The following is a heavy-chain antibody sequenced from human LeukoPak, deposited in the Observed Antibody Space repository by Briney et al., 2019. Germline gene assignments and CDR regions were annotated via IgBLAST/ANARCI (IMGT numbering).Heavy chain of an antibody. CDR1: GFTFSSYE. J-gene: IGHJ4*02. V-gene: IGHV3-48*03. Sequence: PGGSLPLPRAASGFTFSSYEMNWVRQAPGKGLEWVSYITGSGSTIYYADSVKGRFTISRDNAKNSLYLQMNSLRAEDTAVYYCAREDIAARNGYWGQGTLVTVSS. D-gene: IGHD5-12*01. CDR3: AREDIAARNGY. CDR2: ITGSGSTI.